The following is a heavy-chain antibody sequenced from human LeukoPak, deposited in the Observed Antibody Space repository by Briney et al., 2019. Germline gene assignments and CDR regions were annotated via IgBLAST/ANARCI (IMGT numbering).Heavy chain of an antibody. CDR1: GFTVNSDY. Sequence: GGSLRLSCAASGFTVNSDYMSWVRQAPGKGLEWVSVIYSGGSTYYADSVRGRFTISRDNSKNTLYLQMNGLRVEDTAVYYCARNRVDSSSWYNWFDPWGQGTLVTVSS. V-gene: IGHV3-53*01. CDR3: ARNRVDSSSWYNWFDP. J-gene: IGHJ5*02. CDR2: IYSGGST. D-gene: IGHD6-13*01.